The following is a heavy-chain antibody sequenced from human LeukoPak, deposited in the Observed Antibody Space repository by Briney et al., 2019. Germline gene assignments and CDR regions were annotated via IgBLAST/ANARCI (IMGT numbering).Heavy chain of an antibody. CDR1: GFTFSSYA. V-gene: IGHV3-30-3*01. Sequence: GRSLRLSCAASGFTFSSYAMHWVRQAPGKGLEWVAVISYDGSNKYYADSVKGRFTISRDNSKNTLYLQMNSLRAEDTAAYYCARDRGWRLFDHWGQGTLVTVSS. D-gene: IGHD6-19*01. J-gene: IGHJ4*02. CDR2: ISYDGSNK. CDR3: ARDRGWRLFDH.